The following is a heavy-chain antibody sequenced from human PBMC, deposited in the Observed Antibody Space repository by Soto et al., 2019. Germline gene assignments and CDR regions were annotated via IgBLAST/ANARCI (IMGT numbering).Heavy chain of an antibody. V-gene: IGHV3-43*01. CDR3: AKDMDYYYGMDV. CDR1: GFTFDDYT. J-gene: IGHJ6*02. CDR2: ISWDGGST. D-gene: IGHD2-2*03. Sequence: GGSLRLSCAASGFTFDDYTMHWVRQAPGKGLEWVSLISWDGGSTYYADSVKGRFTISRDNSKNSLYLQMNSLRTEDTALYYCAKDMDYYYGMDVWGQGTTVTVSS.